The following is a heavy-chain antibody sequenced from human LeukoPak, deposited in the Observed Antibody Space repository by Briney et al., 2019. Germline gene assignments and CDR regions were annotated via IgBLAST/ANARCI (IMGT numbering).Heavy chain of an antibody. V-gene: IGHV4-61*02. CDR1: GGSISSGSYY. D-gene: IGHD3-22*01. J-gene: IGHJ5*02. CDR3: AREWYYYDSSGHYSDWFDP. Sequence: PSQTLSLTCTVSGGSISSGSYYWGWLRQPAGKGLEWVGRIYSSRRTNYNPSLKSRVTISVDTSKNQFSLKLSSVTAADTAVYYCAREWYYYDSSGHYSDWFDPWGQGTLVTVSS. CDR2: IYSSRRT.